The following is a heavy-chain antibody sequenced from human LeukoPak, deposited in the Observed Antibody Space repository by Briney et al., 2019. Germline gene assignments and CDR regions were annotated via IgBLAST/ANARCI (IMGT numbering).Heavy chain of an antibody. CDR3: ARARLGYCSGGSCYSGYDY. CDR1: GYTFTGYY. J-gene: IGHJ4*02. D-gene: IGHD2-15*01. V-gene: IGHV1-2*02. CDR2: INPNSGGT. Sequence: ASVKVSCKASGYTFTGYYMHWVRQAPGQGLEWMGWINPNSGGTNYAQKFQGRVTMTRDTSISTAYMELSRLRSDDTAVYYCARARLGYCSGGSCYSGYDYWGQGTLVTVSS.